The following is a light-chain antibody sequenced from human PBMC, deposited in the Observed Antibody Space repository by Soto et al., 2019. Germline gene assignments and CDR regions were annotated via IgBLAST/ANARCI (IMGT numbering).Light chain of an antibody. Sequence: QSALTQPPSTSGSPGQSVTIACTGTSSDVGDYDYVSWYQQHPGKAPKLMIYEVNKRPSGVPDRFSGSKSGNTASLTVAGLQAEDEADYHCSSYGGSNHLVFGAG. J-gene: IGLJ2*01. CDR2: EVN. CDR1: SSDVGDYDY. CDR3: SSYGGSNHLV. V-gene: IGLV2-8*01.